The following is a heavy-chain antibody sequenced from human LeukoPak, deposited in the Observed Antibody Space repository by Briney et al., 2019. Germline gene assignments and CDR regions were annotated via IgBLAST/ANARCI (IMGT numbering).Heavy chain of an antibody. V-gene: IGHV3-7*01. CDR3: AKDLEMVWMVRGVIPYTSLEY. J-gene: IGHJ4*02. CDR2: IKQDGSEK. CDR1: GFSFGNYW. D-gene: IGHD3-10*01. Sequence: PGGSLRLSCAASGFSFGNYWMTWVRQAPGKGLQWVAKIKQDGSEKYDVDSVQGRFTISRDKSKNTLYLQMNTLRVEDTAVYYCAKDLEMVWMVRGVIPYTSLEYWGQGTLVTVSS.